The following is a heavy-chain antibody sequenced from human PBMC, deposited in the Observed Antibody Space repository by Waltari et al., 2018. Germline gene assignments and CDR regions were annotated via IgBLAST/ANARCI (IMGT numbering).Heavy chain of an antibody. Sequence: QVQLQQWGAGLLKPSETLSLTCAVYGGSFSGYYWSWIREPPGKGLEWIGEINHSGSTNYNPSLKSRVTISVDTSKNQFSLKLSSVTVADTAVYYCARGLYSSSSPFDYWGQGTLVTVSS. CDR1: GGSFSGYY. CDR3: ARGLYSSSSPFDY. J-gene: IGHJ4*02. D-gene: IGHD6-6*01. CDR2: INHSGST. V-gene: IGHV4-34*01.